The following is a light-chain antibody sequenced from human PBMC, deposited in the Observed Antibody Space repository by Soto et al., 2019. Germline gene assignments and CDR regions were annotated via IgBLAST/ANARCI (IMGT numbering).Light chain of an antibody. J-gene: IGKJ4*01. CDR3: QQYGSSPQRT. Sequence: EIVLTQSPGTLSLSPGERATLSCRASQSVSSSYLAWYQQKPGQAPRLLIYGASSRATGIPDRFSGSGSGTDFTLTISRLEPEDVAVYYCQQYGSSPQRTFGGGTKVEIK. CDR2: GAS. V-gene: IGKV3-20*01. CDR1: QSVSSSY.